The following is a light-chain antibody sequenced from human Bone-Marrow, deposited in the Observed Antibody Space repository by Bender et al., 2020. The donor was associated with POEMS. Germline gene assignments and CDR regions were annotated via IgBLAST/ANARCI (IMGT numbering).Light chain of an antibody. CDR3: AAWEDSLNGWV. CDR1: SSNIGTNP. CDR2: TNN. V-gene: IGLV1-44*01. J-gene: IGLJ3*02. Sequence: QSVLTQPPSASGTPGQRVTISCSGSSSNIGTNPVNCYQQLPGTAPKLLIYTNNQRPSGVPDRFSGSKSGTSASLAISGLQSEDEADYYCAAWEDSLNGWVFGGGTKLTVL.